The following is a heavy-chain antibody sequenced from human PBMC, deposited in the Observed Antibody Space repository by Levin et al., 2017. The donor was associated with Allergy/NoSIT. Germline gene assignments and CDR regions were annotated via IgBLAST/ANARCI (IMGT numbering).Heavy chain of an antibody. D-gene: IGHD5-12*01. CDR1: GFTFSSYA. V-gene: IGHV3-23*01. CDR3: ARSSRGYGTFDY. J-gene: IGHJ4*02. CDR2: IYASADSI. Sequence: GGSLRLSCAASGFTFSSYAMSWVRQAPGKGLEWVSAIYASADSIYYSDSVKGRFTISKDSSKNILYLHMNSLRAEDTAVYYCARSSRGYGTFDYWGQGTLVTVSS.